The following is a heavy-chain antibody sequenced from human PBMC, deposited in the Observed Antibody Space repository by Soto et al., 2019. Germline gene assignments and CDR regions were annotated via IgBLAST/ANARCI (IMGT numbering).Heavy chain of an antibody. CDR2: IKQDGSEI. J-gene: IGHJ4*02. CDR1: GFTFGSYW. V-gene: IGHV3-7*05. Sequence: GGSLRLSCAASGFTFGSYWMSWVRQAPGKGLEWVANIKQDGSEIYYVGSVKGRFTISRDNAKTSLYLQMNSLRAEDTAVYYCARHSSSWYGYFDYWGQGTLVTVSS. CDR3: ARHSSSWYGYFDY. D-gene: IGHD6-13*01.